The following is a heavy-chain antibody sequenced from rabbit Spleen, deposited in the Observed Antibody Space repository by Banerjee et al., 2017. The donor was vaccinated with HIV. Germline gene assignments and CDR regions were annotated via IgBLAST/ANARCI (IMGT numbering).Heavy chain of an antibody. CDR2: ISADISDTT. D-gene: IGHD8-1*01. J-gene: IGHJ6*01. CDR1: GFSFGGVYS. Sequence: QEQLVESGGGLVKPEGSLTLTCTASGFSFGGVYSICWVRQAPGKGLESIACISADISDTTYYASWAKGRFTISKTSSTTVTLQMTSLTAADTATYFCARDTGSSFSSYGMDLWGPGTLVTVS. V-gene: IGHV1S45*01. CDR3: ARDTGSSFSSYGMDL.